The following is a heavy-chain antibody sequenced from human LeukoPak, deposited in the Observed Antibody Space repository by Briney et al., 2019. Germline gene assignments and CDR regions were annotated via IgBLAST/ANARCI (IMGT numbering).Heavy chain of an antibody. CDR2: IWYDGSSK. V-gene: IGHV3-33*01. CDR3: ARDLKSGSLDY. CDR1: GFTFCSYG. Sequence: GGSLRLSCGASGFTFCSYGMHWVRQAPGKGLEWVAVIWYDGSSKYYADSVKGRFTICRDNSKSTLYLQMNSLRAEDTAVYYCARDLKSGSLDYWGQGTLVTVSS. D-gene: IGHD1-26*01. J-gene: IGHJ4*02.